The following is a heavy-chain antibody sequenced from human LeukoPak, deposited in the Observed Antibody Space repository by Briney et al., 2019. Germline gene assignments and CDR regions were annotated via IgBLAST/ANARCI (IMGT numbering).Heavy chain of an antibody. CDR1: GYTLTELS. J-gene: IGHJ4*02. D-gene: IGHD6-13*01. V-gene: IGHV1-2*02. Sequence: ASVKVSCKVSGYTLTELSMHWVRQAPGKGLEWMGWINPNSGGTNYAQKFQGRVTMTRDTSISTAYMELSRLRSDDTAVYYCAPAAAGETLDYWGQGTLVTVSS. CDR2: INPNSGGT. CDR3: APAAAGETLDY.